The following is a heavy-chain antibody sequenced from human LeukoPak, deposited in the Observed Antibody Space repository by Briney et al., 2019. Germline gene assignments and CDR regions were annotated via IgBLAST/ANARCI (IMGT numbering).Heavy chain of an antibody. D-gene: IGHD6-13*01. CDR1: GGTFSSYA. Sequence: SVKVSCKASGGTFSSYAISWVRQAPGQGLEWMGRIIPIFGIANYAQKFQGRVTITADKSTSTAYMELSSLRSEDTAVYYCARPSDYSRSSAFDYWGQGTLVTVSS. CDR2: IIPIFGIA. J-gene: IGHJ4*02. CDR3: ARPSDYSRSSAFDY. V-gene: IGHV1-69*04.